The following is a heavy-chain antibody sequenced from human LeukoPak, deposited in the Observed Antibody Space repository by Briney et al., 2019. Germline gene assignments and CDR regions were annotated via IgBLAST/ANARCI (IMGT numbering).Heavy chain of an antibody. CDR1: GDSISSSY. Sequence: PSETLSLTCTVSGDSISSSYWGWIRQPAGKGLERIGRIHTSGSTYYSPSLKSRVAMSVDTSTNQFSLKLSSVTAADTAMYYCARVRLGRGLDYWGQGTLVTVSS. J-gene: IGHJ4*02. CDR3: ARVRLGRGLDY. D-gene: IGHD6-19*01. V-gene: IGHV4-4*07. CDR2: IHTSGST.